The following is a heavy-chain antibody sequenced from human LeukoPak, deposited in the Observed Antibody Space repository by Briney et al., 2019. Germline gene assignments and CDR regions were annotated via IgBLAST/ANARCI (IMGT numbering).Heavy chain of an antibody. CDR1: GGSVSSGISY. Sequence: PSETLSLTCSVSGGSVSSGISYWIWLRQPPGEGLEWIAYISDSGGSDYNPSLRGRVTISLDTSKNQFSLNLSSVTAADTAVYYCARLRGGAWEYFDYWGQGTLVTVSS. CDR3: ARLRGGAWEYFDY. J-gene: IGHJ4*02. V-gene: IGHV4-61*01. D-gene: IGHD3-16*01. CDR2: ISDSGGS.